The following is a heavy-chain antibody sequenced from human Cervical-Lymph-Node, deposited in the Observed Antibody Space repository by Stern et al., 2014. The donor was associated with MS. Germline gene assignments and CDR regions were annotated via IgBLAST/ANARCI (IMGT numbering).Heavy chain of an antibody. J-gene: IGHJ4*02. CDR2: VYPGYSYT. Sequence: VQLVQSGAEVKKSGESLKISCKGSGYSFTTHWIAWVRQTPGKGLEWMGIVYPGYSYTTYSPSFQGQVTISADKSINPAYLHWSSLKASDTAMYYCARHPYSGDFSYGGGFDYWGQGTLVTVSS. CDR3: ARHPYSGDFSYGGGFDY. CDR1: GYSFTTHW. V-gene: IGHV5-51*01. D-gene: IGHD1-26*01.